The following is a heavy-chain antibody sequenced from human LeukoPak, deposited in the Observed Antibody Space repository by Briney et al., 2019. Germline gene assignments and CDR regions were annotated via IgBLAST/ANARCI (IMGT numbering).Heavy chain of an antibody. CDR3: ARGQFYYGMDV. CDR2: IYYSGST. Sequence: SETLSLTCTVSGGSVISGSYYWTWIRQPPGKGLEWIGYIYYSGSTNYNRSLESRVTISRDMSKNQISLKVSSVTAADTAVYYCARGQFYYGMDVWGPGTTVTVSS. CDR1: GGSVISGSYY. V-gene: IGHV4-61*01. J-gene: IGHJ6*02.